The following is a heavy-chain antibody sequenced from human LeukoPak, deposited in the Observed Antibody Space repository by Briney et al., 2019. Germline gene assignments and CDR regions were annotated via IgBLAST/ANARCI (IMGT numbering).Heavy chain of an antibody. D-gene: IGHD5-12*01. J-gene: IGHJ5*02. CDR3: ATNSGYDGNWFDP. CDR2: IIPIFGTA. Sequence: SVKVFCKASGGTFSSYAISWVRQAPGQGLEWMGGIIPIFGTANYAQKFQGRVTITADESTSTAYMELSSLRSEDTAVYYCATNSGYDGNWFDPWGQGTLVTVSS. CDR1: GGTFSSYA. V-gene: IGHV1-69*13.